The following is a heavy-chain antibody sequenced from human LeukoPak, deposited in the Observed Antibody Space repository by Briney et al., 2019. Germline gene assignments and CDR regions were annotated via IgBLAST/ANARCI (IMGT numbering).Heavy chain of an antibody. CDR1: GFTFKNDG. CDR3: ARNRGTSD. V-gene: IGHV3-7*01. D-gene: IGHD1-1*01. Sequence: GGSLRLSCEASGFTFKNDGMHWVRQAPGKGLEWVANIEEDGSETNYVDSVKGRFTISRDNAKNSLYLQMNRLRAEDTAVYYCARNRGTSDWGQGTRSPSPQ. J-gene: IGHJ4*02. CDR2: IEEDGSET.